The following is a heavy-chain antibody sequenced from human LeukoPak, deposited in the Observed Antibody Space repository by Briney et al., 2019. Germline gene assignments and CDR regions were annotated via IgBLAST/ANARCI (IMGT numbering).Heavy chain of an antibody. CDR1: GYTFTGYY. J-gene: IGHJ5*02. Sequence: ASVKVSCKASGYTFTGYYMHWVRQAPGQGLEWMGWINPNSGGTNYAQKFQGRVTMTRGTSISTAYMELSRLRPDDTAVYYCARGASGVYTVTTSWFDPWGQGTLVTVSS. CDR2: INPNSGGT. D-gene: IGHD4-17*01. V-gene: IGHV1-2*02. CDR3: ARGASGVYTVTTSWFDP.